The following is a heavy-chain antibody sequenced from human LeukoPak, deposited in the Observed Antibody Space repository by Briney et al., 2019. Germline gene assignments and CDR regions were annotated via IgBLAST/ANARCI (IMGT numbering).Heavy chain of an antibody. CDR2: IKQDGSEK. J-gene: IGHJ5*02. CDR3: ARGVGLEGNWFDP. D-gene: IGHD2-2*01. Sequence: GGSLRLSCAASGFTFSSYWMSWVRQAPGKGLEWVANIKQDGSEKYYVDSVKGRFTISRDNAKNSLYLQMNSLRAEDTAVYYCARGVGLEGNWFDPWGQGTLVTVSS. V-gene: IGHV3-7*01. CDR1: GFTFSSYW.